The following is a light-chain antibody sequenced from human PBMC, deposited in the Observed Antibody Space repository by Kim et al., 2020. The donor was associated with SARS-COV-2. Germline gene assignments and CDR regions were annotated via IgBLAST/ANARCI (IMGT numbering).Light chain of an antibody. V-gene: IGLV2-14*03. CDR2: DVS. Sequence: QSALTQPASVSGSPGQSITISCTGSSTDIGSYNFVSWYRRHPDTAPQLIIYDVSLRPSGVSDRFSGSKSGNTASLTISGLQAEDEADYYCTSYTASISLEVIFGGGTKVTVL. CDR1: STDIGSYNF. J-gene: IGLJ6*01. CDR3: TSYTASISLEVI.